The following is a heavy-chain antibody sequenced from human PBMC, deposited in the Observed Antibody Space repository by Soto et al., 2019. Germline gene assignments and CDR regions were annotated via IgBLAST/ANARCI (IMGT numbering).Heavy chain of an antibody. V-gene: IGHV1-2*04. D-gene: IGHD3-22*01. CDR1: GYTFTGYY. J-gene: IGHJ6*02. CDR2: INPNSGGT. CDR3: ARDTTYYYDSSGYLRYYYYGMDV. Sequence: GASVKVSCTASGYTFTGYYMHWVRQAPGQGLEWMGWINPNSGGTNYAQKFQGWVTMTRDTSISTAYMELSRLRSDDTAVYYCARDTTYYYDSSGYLRYYYYGMDVWGQGTTVTVSS.